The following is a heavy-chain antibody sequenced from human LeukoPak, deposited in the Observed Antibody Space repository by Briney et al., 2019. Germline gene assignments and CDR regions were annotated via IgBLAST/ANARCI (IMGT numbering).Heavy chain of an antibody. CDR2: ISGSGGST. V-gene: IGHV3-23*01. CDR1: GFTFSSYA. J-gene: IGHJ4*02. Sequence: PGGSLRLSCAASGFTFSSYAMSWVRQAPGKGLEWVSAISGSGGSTYYADSAKGRFTISRDNSKNTLYLQMNSLRAEDTAVYYCAKDRGRITIFGVVRPGAYYFDYWGQGTLVTVSS. CDR3: AKDRGRITIFGVVRPGAYYFDY. D-gene: IGHD3-3*01.